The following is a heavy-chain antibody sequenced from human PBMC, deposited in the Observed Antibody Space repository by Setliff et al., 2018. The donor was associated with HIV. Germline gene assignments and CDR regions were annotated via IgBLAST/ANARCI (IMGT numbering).Heavy chain of an antibody. CDR3: ARGSVCDATTCGDYYYMDV. CDR1: GGSISSYY. CDR2: IDTSGST. V-gene: IGHV4-4*07. Sequence: PSETLSLTCTVSGGSISSYYWSWIRQPAGKGLEWIGRIDTSGSTNYNPSLKSRVTMSVDTSKNQLYLRLSSVTAADTAVYYCARGSVCDATTCGDYYYMDVWGKGTTVTVSS. J-gene: IGHJ6*03. D-gene: IGHD2-2*01.